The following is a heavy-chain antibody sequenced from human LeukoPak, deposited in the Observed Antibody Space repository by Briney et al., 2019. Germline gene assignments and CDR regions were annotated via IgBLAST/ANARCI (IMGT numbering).Heavy chain of an antibody. D-gene: IGHD6-13*01. Sequence: PGESLRLSCAASGFTFSSFGMHWVRQSPGKGLEWVAVIWYDGSTKVYADSVKGRFTISRDNSRNTLYLQVNSLRAEDTAVYYCARDRYSSMWSVFEYWGQGALVTVS. V-gene: IGHV3-33*01. J-gene: IGHJ4*02. CDR1: GFTFSSFG. CDR3: ARDRYSSMWSVFEY. CDR2: IWYDGSTK.